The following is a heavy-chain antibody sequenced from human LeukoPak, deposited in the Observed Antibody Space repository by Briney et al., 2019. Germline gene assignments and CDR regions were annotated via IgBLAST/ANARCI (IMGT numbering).Heavy chain of an antibody. CDR1: GYTFTGYY. J-gene: IGHJ4*02. V-gene: IGHV1-2*02. CDR3: GREVYDYSSRNLVDY. CDR2: INPNSGGT. D-gene: IGHD4-11*01. Sequence: GASVKVSCKASGYTFTGYYMHWVRQAPGQGLEWMGWINPNSGGTNYAQKFQGRVTMTRDTSISTAYMELSRLRSDDTAVYYCGREVYDYSSRNLVDYWGQGTLVTVSS.